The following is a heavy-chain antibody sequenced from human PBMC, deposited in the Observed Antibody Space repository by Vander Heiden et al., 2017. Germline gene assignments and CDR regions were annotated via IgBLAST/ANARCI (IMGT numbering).Heavy chain of an antibody. CDR3: AKNSGTWWDY. V-gene: IGHV3-23*01. CDR1: GDTLSGYA. D-gene: IGHD2-15*01. CDR2: ISDSGKST. J-gene: IGHJ4*02. Sequence: EVKLLESGGGLVQPGGSLRLSCAVSGDTLSGYAMSWVRPAPGKGLEWVSSISDSGKSTYYADSVRGRFTISRDNSKNTLNLQMSSLRADDTALYYCAKNSGTWWDYWGQGALVTVSS.